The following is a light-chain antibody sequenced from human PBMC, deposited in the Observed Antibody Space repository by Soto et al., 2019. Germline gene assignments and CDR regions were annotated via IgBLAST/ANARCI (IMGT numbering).Light chain of an antibody. J-gene: IGLJ1*01. CDR3: CSYAGRYTYV. V-gene: IGLV2-23*02. CDR1: SSNVGNYNF. Sequence: QSALTQPASVSGSPGQSITISCTGTSSNVGNYNFVSWYQQHPGKVPKLMIHDVSKRPSGISNRFSGSKSGNTASLTISGLQAEDEADYYCCSYAGRYTYVFGTGTKLTVL. CDR2: DVS.